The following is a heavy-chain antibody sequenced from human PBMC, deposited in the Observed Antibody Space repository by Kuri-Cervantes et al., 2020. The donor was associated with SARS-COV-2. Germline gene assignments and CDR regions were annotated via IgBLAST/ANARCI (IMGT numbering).Heavy chain of an antibody. Sequence: GVLKISCAASGFTFDDYTMHWVRQAPGKGLEWVPLISWDGGSTYYADSVKGRFTISRDNSKNSLYLQMNSLRTEDTALYYCAKDSEDCSSTSCYFDYWGQGTLVTVSS. J-gene: IGHJ4*02. CDR2: ISWDGGST. CDR3: AKDSEDCSSTSCYFDY. CDR1: GFTFDDYT. V-gene: IGHV3-43*01. D-gene: IGHD2-2*01.